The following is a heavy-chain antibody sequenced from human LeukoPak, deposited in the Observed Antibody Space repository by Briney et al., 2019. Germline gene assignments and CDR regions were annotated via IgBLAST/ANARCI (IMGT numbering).Heavy chain of an antibody. J-gene: IGHJ4*02. Sequence: PSETLSLTCTVSGGSISSYYWSWIRQPPGKGLEWIGYIYYSGSTNYNPSLKSRVTISVDTSKNQFSLKLSSVTAADTAVYYCARVGRGGYRPDYWGQGTLVTVSS. CDR1: GGSISSYY. CDR3: ARVGRGGYRPDY. CDR2: IYYSGST. V-gene: IGHV4-59*01. D-gene: IGHD5-24*01.